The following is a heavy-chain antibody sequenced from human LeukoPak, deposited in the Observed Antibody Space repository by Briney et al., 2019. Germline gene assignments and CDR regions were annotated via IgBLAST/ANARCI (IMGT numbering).Heavy chain of an antibody. Sequence: ASVKVSCKASGCTFTSYGISWVRQAPGQGLEWMGWISAYNGNTNYAQNVQGRVTMTTDTSTSTAYMELRSLRSDDTAVYYCARVLGGWFGESHEDYWGQGTLVTVSS. CDR2: ISAYNGNT. CDR3: ARVLGGWFGESHEDY. V-gene: IGHV1-18*04. J-gene: IGHJ4*02. D-gene: IGHD3-10*01. CDR1: GCTFTSYG.